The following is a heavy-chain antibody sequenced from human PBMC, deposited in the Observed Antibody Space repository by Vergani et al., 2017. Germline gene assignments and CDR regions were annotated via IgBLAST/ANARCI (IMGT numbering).Heavy chain of an antibody. CDR3: ARGAMAPYYYYYMDV. CDR1: GYTFTSYY. V-gene: IGHV1-46*01. D-gene: IGHD5-18*01. Sequence: QVQLVQSGAEVKKPGASEKVSCKASGYTFTSYYMHWVRQAPGQGLEWMGIINPSGGSTSYAQKFQGRVTMTRDTSTSTVYMELSSLRSEDTAVYYCARGAMAPYYYYYMDVWGKGTTVTVSS. J-gene: IGHJ6*03. CDR2: INPSGGST.